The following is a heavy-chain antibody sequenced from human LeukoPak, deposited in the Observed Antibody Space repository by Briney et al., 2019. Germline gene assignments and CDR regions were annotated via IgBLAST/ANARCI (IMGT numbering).Heavy chain of an antibody. V-gene: IGHV3-48*03. D-gene: IGHD3-10*01. J-gene: IGHJ4*02. CDR1: GFTFSSYE. CDR2: ISSSGSTT. CDR3: AKSVTMVRGDPTGALDY. Sequence: GGSLRLSCAASGFTFSSYEMNWVRQAPGKGLEWVSYISSSGSTTYYADSVKGRFTISRDNSKNTLYLQMNSLRAEDTAVYYCAKSVTMVRGDPTGALDYWGQGTLVTVSS.